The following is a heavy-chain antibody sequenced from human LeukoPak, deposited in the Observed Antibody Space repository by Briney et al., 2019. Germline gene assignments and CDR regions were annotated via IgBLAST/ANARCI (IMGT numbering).Heavy chain of an antibody. Sequence: GSLRLSCAASGFTVSDNYMSWGRQAPGQGLGWVSILYSGDSTYYADSPKGRFTISRDNSTTTLYLQMNSLRAEDTAVNYCGRGLMTVTRAYWGEGTLVTVSS. V-gene: IGHV3-53*01. CDR1: GFTVSDNY. D-gene: IGHD4-23*01. J-gene: IGHJ4*02. CDR2: LYSGDST. CDR3: GRGLMTVTRAY.